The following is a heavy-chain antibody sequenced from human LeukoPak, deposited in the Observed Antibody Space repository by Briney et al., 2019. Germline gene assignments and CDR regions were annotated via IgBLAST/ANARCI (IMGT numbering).Heavy chain of an antibody. CDR3: ARDQGQWLVRGSYFDY. J-gene: IGHJ4*02. CDR1: GFTFSSYA. D-gene: IGHD6-19*01. CDR2: ISYDGSNK. Sequence: PGGSLRLSCAASGFTFSSYAMHWVRQAPGKGLEWGAVISYDGSNKYYADSVKGRFTISRDNSKNTLYLQMNSLRAEDTAVYYCARDQGQWLVRGSYFDYWGQGTLVTVSS. V-gene: IGHV3-30*01.